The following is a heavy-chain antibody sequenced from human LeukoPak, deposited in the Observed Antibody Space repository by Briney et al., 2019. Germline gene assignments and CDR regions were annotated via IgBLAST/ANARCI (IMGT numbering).Heavy chain of an antibody. J-gene: IGHJ4*02. D-gene: IGHD3-3*01. CDR3: ARHGHYDFWSGYSLDY. V-gene: IGHV3-64*01. Sequence: GGSLRLSCAASGFTFSSYAMRWVRQAPGKGLEYVSAISSNGGSTYYANSVKGRFTISRDNSKNTLYLQMGSLRAEDMAVYYCARHGHYDFWSGYSLDYWGQGTLVTVSS. CDR1: GFTFSSYA. CDR2: ISSNGGST.